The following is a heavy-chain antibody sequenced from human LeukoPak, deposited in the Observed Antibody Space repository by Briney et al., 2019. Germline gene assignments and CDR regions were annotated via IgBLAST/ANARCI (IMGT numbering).Heavy chain of an antibody. Sequence: SETLSLTCTVSGGSIRTYYWSWIRQPPGKGLEWIGYIYTSGSTNYNPSLKSRVTMSLDTSENQFSLKLSSVTAADTAVYYCARGDFYRYYFDYWAREPWSPSPQ. CDR1: GGSIRTYY. CDR3: ARGDFYRYYFDY. J-gene: IGHJ4*02. V-gene: IGHV4-4*09. CDR2: IYTSGST. D-gene: IGHD2/OR15-2a*01.